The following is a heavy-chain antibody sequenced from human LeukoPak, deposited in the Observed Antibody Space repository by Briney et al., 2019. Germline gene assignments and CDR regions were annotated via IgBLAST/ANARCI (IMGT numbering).Heavy chain of an antibody. CDR1: GFTFSSYS. CDR2: ISSSSSYI. V-gene: IGHV3-21*01. Sequence: GGSLRLSWAASGFTFSSYSMNWVRQAPGKGLEWVSSISSSSSYIYYADSVKGRFTISRDNAKNSLYLQMNSLRAEDTAVYYCARGRVGQWLVDAFDIWGQGTMVTVSS. J-gene: IGHJ3*02. D-gene: IGHD6-19*01. CDR3: ARGRVGQWLVDAFDI.